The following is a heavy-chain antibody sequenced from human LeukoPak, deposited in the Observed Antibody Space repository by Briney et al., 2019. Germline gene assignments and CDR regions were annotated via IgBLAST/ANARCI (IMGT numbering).Heavy chain of an antibody. D-gene: IGHD3-10*01. J-gene: IGHJ4*02. V-gene: IGHV3-30*02. CDR1: GFTFSTYG. Sequence: PGGSLRLSCAASGFTFSTYGMHWVRQAPGKGLEWVALMRYDGGSKYYADPVKGRFTISRDNSINTLYLQMNSLRAEDTAVYYCARAAIFTDQVWFGELIDYWGQGTLVTVSS. CDR3: ARAAIFTDQVWFGELIDY. CDR2: MRYDGGSK.